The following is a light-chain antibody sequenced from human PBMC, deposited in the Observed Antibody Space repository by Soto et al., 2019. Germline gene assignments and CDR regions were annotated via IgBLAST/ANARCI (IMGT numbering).Light chain of an antibody. J-gene: IGKJ4*01. V-gene: IGKV3-15*01. Sequence: VMRQSPATRSVSPGEASTVSCRAIQGIVDTLAWYQHKPGQTPRLLIYDTSTRATGVPTRFSGSRSGAEFTLTINSLQSEDFAVYYCQPYNNWPLTFGGGTKVDIK. CDR2: DTS. CDR3: QPYNNWPLT. CDR1: QGIVDT.